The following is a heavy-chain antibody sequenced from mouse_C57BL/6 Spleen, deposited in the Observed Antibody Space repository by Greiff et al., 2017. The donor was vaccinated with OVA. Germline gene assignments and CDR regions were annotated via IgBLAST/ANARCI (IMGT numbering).Heavy chain of an antibody. Sequence: DVKLVESGAELVRPGASVKLSCTASGFNIKDDYMHWVKQRPEQGLEWIGWIDPENGDTEYASKFQGKATITADTSSNTAYLQLSSLTAEDTAVYYCSNDVAYWGQGTLVTVSA. D-gene: IGHD2-12*01. V-gene: IGHV14-4*01. CDR3: SNDVAY. J-gene: IGHJ3*01. CDR1: GFNIKDDY. CDR2: IDPENGDT.